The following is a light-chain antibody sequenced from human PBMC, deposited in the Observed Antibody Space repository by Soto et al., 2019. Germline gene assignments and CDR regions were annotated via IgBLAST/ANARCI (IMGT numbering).Light chain of an antibody. CDR3: QQYKTYSLT. CDR2: DAF. V-gene: IGKV1-5*01. Sequence: DIQMTQFPSTLSASVGDRVTITCRASQSINNWLAWYQQKPGEAPKLLIFDAFSLESGVPFRCGGSGFGTEFTLTISSLQPDDSATYYCQQYKTYSLTFGGGTKVEIK. J-gene: IGKJ4*01. CDR1: QSINNW.